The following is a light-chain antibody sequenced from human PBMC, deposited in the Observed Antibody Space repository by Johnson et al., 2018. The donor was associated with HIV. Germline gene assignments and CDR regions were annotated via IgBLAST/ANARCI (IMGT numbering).Light chain of an antibody. CDR2: GNN. CDR3: GTWDSSMSAV. J-gene: IGLJ1*01. V-gene: IGLV1-51*01. CDR1: SSNIGNNY. Sequence: QSVLTQPPSVSAAPGQKVTISCSGSSSNIGNNYVSWYQQFPGTAPKLLIYGNNKRPSGIPDRFSGSKSGTSATLGITVLQTGDEANYYCGTWDSSMSAVFGSGTNVTVL.